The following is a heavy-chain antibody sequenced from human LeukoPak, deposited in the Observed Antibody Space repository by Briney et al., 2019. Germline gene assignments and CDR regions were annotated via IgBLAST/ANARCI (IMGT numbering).Heavy chain of an antibody. CDR1: GFTFSSYW. J-gene: IGHJ5*02. CDR2: IKQDGSEK. CDR3: ARSIPLFDP. Sequence: PGGSLRLSCAGSGFTFSSYWMSWVRQAPGKGLEWVANIKQDGSEKYYVDSVKGRFTISRDNAKNSLYLQMNSLRAEDTAVYYCARSIPLFDPWGQGTLVTVSS. V-gene: IGHV3-7*01. D-gene: IGHD2-21*01.